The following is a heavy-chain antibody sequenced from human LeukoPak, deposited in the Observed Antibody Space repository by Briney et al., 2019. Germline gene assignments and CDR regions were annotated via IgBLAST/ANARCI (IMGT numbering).Heavy chain of an antibody. CDR1: GGSISSHY. V-gene: IGHV4-59*11. D-gene: IGHD1-7*01. CDR2: IYYSGST. CDR3: ARESITGTTDY. J-gene: IGHJ4*02. Sequence: SETLSLTCTVSGGSISSHYWSWIRQPPGKGLEWIGYIYYSGSTNYNPSLKSRVTISVDTSKNQFSLKLSSVTAADTAVYYCARESITGTTDYWGQGTLVTVSS.